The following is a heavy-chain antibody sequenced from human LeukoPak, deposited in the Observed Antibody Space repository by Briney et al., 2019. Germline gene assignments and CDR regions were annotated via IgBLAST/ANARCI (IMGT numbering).Heavy chain of an antibody. V-gene: IGHV3-7*01. CDR3: ARVGNLYYYLYMDV. CDR2: IREDGSEK. Sequence: GGSLRLSCEGFGFTFSNYWMSWVRQAPGKGLEWVANIREDGSEKHYVGSVKGRFTISRDNAKNSLYLEINSLRAEDTAVYYRARVGNLYYYLYMDVWGKGTTVTVSS. J-gene: IGHJ6*03. CDR1: GFTFSNYW. D-gene: IGHD1-14*01.